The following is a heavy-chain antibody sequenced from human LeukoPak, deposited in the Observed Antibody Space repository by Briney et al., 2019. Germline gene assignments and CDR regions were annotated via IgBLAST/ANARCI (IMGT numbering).Heavy chain of an antibody. CDR1: GGSISGYY. CDR3: ARKTTVVTPNWFDP. J-gene: IGHJ5*02. Sequence: PSETLSLTCTVSGGSISGYYWSWIRQPPGKGLEWIGEINHSGSTNYNPSLKSRVTISVDTSKNQFSLKLSSVTAADTAVYYCARKTTVVTPNWFDPWGQGTLVTVSS. D-gene: IGHD4-23*01. V-gene: IGHV4-34*01. CDR2: INHSGST.